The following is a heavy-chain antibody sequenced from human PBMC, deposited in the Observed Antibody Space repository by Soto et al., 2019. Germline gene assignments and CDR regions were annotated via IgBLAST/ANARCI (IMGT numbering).Heavy chain of an antibody. V-gene: IGHV3-20*04. Sequence: EVHLVESGGGVVRPGGSLRLSCAASGFIFDDYGMTWVRQAPGKGLEWVSGINWNGISTRYADSVKGRFTISRDNAKNSLFLKMNSLRVEDTALYYCARDRNDFDYCGQGTLFTVSS. CDR2: INWNGIST. CDR3: ARDRNDFDY. J-gene: IGHJ4*02. CDR1: GFIFDDYG.